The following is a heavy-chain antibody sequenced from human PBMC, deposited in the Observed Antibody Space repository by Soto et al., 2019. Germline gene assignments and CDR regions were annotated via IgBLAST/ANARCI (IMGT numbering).Heavy chain of an antibody. V-gene: IGHV4-59*11. J-gene: IGHJ6*02. Sequence: QVQLQESGPGLVKPSETLSLTCTVSGDSISSHYWSGVRQPPGKGLEWIGYIYYSGSVTKYNPSLKSRVTISVDRPMNQFSLKLTSVTAADTAVYYCARDHDTRAMDVWGQGTTVTVSS. CDR1: GDSISSHY. D-gene: IGHD3-22*01. CDR2: IYYSGSVT. CDR3: ARDHDTRAMDV.